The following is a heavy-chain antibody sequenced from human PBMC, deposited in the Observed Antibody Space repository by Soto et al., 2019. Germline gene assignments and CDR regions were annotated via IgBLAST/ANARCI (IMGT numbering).Heavy chain of an antibody. CDR2: ISYDGGLK. CDR3: VSDRGYGHASVPYS. CDR1: GFTFTSYG. J-gene: IGHJ4*02. D-gene: IGHD5-18*01. V-gene: IGHV3-30*03. Sequence: QAHLVESGGGVVQPGRSLRLSCAASGFTFTSYGMHWVRQAPGTRLEWVAVISYDGGLKYYADSVKGRFTISRDNSKNMVLLQMNSLRAEDTAVYYCVSDRGYGHASVPYSWGQGTLVSVSS.